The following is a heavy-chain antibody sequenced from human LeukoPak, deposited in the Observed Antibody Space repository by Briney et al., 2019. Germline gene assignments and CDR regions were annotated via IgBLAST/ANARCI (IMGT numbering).Heavy chain of an antibody. CDR1: GFTFSSNT. J-gene: IGHJ3*02. CDR3: ARGSRDCANGVCYAFDI. Sequence: KPGGSLRLSCAASGFTFSSNTMNWVRQAPGKGLEWVSSISSSSSYIYHADSVKGRFTISRDNAKKSLYLQMNSLRAEDTVVYYCARGSRDCANGVCYAFDIWGQGTVVTVSS. CDR2: ISSSSSYI. V-gene: IGHV3-21*01. D-gene: IGHD2-8*01.